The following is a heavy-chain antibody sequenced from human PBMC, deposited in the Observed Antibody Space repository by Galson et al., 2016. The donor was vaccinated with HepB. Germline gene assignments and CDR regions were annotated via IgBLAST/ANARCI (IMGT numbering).Heavy chain of an antibody. V-gene: IGHV1-18*01. D-gene: IGHD3-22*01. Sequence: SCKASGYTFVSHGISWVRQAPGQGPEWLGWISTYNSNTNYVEKFQDRVTMTADTSTDTAYMELRSLRPDDTAMYFCARHLGNSSDWNNYFDSWGQGTRV. CDR3: ARHLGNSSDWNNYFDS. J-gene: IGHJ5*01. CDR2: ISTYNSNT. CDR1: GYTFVSHG.